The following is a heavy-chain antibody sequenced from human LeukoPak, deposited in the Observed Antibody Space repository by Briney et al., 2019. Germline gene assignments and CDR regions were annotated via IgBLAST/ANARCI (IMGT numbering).Heavy chain of an antibody. CDR2: ISSSGSNK. D-gene: IGHD4-17*01. Sequence: AGGSLRLSCAASGFTFGSFEMNWVRQAPGKGLEWLSYISSSGSNKYYADSLKGRFTISRDNAKNSLYLQMNSLTAEDTADYYCARDLGDYVGYDAFDIWGQGIRVTVSS. J-gene: IGHJ3*02. CDR1: GFTFGSFE. V-gene: IGHV3-48*03. CDR3: ARDLGDYVGYDAFDI.